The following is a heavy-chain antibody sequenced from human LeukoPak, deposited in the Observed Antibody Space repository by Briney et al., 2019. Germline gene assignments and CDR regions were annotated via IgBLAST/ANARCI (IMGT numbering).Heavy chain of an antibody. Sequence: GASLQISCKGSGYGFTSYWIGWVRQMPGKGVEWMGIIYPGDSDTRYSPSFQGQVTISADKSISTAYLQWSSLKASDTAMYYCARNYGSGSYYPWFDPWGQGTLVTVSS. J-gene: IGHJ5*02. CDR3: ARNYGSGSYYPWFDP. D-gene: IGHD3-10*01. CDR1: GYGFTSYW. V-gene: IGHV5-51*01. CDR2: IYPGDSDT.